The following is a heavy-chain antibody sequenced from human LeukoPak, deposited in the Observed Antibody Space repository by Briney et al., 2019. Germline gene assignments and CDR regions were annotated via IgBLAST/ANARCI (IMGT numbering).Heavy chain of an antibody. CDR1: GFTFDNAW. V-gene: IGHV3-15*07. Sequence: PGGSLRLSCAASGFTFDNAWMDWVRQAPGKGLQWVGRIKSRADGGTTDYAAPVKGRFTFSRDDSKNMLYLQMNSLKSEDTAVYYCSTLTSRGLSDSWGQGTLVTVSS. CDR3: STLTSRGLSDS. J-gene: IGHJ4*02. CDR2: IKSRADGGTT. D-gene: IGHD1-20*01.